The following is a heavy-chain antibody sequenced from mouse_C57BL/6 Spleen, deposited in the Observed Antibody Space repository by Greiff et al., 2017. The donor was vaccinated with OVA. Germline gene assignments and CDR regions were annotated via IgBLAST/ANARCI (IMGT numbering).Heavy chain of an antibody. V-gene: IGHV1-74*01. J-gene: IGHJ1*03. CDR2: LHPSDSDT. CDR3: AICYDYDGDWYFDV. CDR1: GYTFTSYW. D-gene: IGHD2-4*01. Sequence: VQLQQPGAELVKPGASVKVSCKASGYTFTSYWIHLLTPRPGHGLEWIVSLHPSDSDTNYNQKFKGKATLTVDKSSSTAYMQLSSLTSEDSAVYYCAICYDYDGDWYFDVWGTGTTVTVSS.